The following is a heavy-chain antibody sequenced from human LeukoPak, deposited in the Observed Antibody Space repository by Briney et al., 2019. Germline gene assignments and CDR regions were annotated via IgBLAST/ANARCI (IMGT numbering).Heavy chain of an antibody. V-gene: IGHV4-30-2*01. J-gene: IGHJ4*02. D-gene: IGHD6-19*01. CDR1: GGSISSGGYS. Sequence: PSETLSLTCAVSGGSISSGGYSWSWIRQPPGKGLEWIGYIYHSGSTYYNPSLKSRVTISVDRSKNQFSLKLSSVTAADTAVYYCARVSSYSSGWYDIDYWGQGTLVTVSS. CDR2: IYHSGST. CDR3: ARVSSYSSGWYDIDY.